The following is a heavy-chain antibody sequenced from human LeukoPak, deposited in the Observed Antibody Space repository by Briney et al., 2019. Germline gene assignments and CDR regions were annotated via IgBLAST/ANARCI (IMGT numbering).Heavy chain of an antibody. CDR2: IYPVDSDT. V-gene: IGHV5-51*01. D-gene: IGHD2-15*01. Sequence: LGESLKISCKGSGYSFTSYWIGWVRQMPGKGLEWMGIIYPVDSDTRYNPSFQGQVTISADKSINTAYLQWSSLKASDTAMYYCARLPPYCSGGSCYWFDPWGQGTLVTVSS. CDR1: GYSFTSYW. CDR3: ARLPPYCSGGSCYWFDP. J-gene: IGHJ5*02.